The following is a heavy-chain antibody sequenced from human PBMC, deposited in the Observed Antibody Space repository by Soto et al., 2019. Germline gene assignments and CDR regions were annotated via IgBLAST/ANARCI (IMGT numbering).Heavy chain of an antibody. Sequence: PDNLRITFSVSPGYISSTPYSSGWICQPPAKGLEWIGSIYYSGSTYYNPSLKSRVTISVDTSKNQFSLKLSSVTAADTAVYYCARVYCSGGSCYSHGMDVWGQGTTVS. V-gene: IGHV4-39*01. J-gene: IGHJ6*02. CDR3: ARVYCSGGSCYSHGMDV. D-gene: IGHD2-15*01. CDR1: PGYISSTPYS. CDR2: IYYSGST.